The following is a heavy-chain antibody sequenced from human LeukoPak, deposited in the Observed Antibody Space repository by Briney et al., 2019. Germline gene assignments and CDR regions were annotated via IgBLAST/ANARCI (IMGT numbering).Heavy chain of an antibody. CDR2: IFDSGST. CDR3: ARGTGSIVVVPAAMFRGYYYFDY. J-gene: IGHJ4*02. CDR1: GESFSGYY. D-gene: IGHD2-2*01. Sequence: SETLSLTCAVYGESFSGYYWSWIRQPPGKGLEWIGEIFDSGSTNYNPSLKSRVTISVDTSKNQFSLKLSSVTAADTAVYYCARGTGSIVVVPAAMFRGYYYFDYWGQGTLATVSS. V-gene: IGHV4-34*01.